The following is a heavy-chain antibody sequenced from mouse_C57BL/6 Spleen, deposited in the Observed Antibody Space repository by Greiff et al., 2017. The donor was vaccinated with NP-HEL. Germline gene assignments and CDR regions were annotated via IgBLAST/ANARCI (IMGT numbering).Heavy chain of an antibody. CDR1: GYTFTDYY. Sequence: VQLQQSGPELVKPGASVKISCKASGYTFTDYYMNWVKQSHGKSLEWIGDINPNNGGTSYNQKFKGKATLTVDKSSSTAYMELRSLTSEDSAVYYCARESPSGTKDYWGQGTTLTVSS. CDR3: ARESPSGTKDY. V-gene: IGHV1-26*01. J-gene: IGHJ2*01. CDR2: INPNNGGT. D-gene: IGHD4-1*01.